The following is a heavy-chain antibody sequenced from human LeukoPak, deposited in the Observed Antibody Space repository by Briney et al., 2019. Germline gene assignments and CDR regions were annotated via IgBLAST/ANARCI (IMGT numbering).Heavy chain of an antibody. Sequence: GGSLTLSCAASGFTFSDYYMRWLRQAPGKGLEGVSYISSSSSYTNNADSVKGRFTISRENAKNSLYLQMNRLRAEDTAVYYCARRPGYGSGSYYNGDYWGQGTLVTVSS. V-gene: IGHV3-11*03. CDR1: GFTFSDYY. D-gene: IGHD3-10*01. CDR2: ISSSSSYT. CDR3: ARRPGYGSGSYYNGDY. J-gene: IGHJ4*02.